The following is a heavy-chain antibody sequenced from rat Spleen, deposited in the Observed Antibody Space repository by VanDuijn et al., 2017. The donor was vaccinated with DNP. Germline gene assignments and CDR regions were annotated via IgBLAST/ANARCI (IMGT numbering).Heavy chain of an antibody. Sequence: EVQLQESGPGLVKPSQSLSLTCSVTGYSITSNFRWSWIRKFPGNTLEWMGYINSAGSTDYNPSLKSRVSITRDTSKNQFFLQIDSVTTEDTATYYCAVQLGVFDNWGQGIMVTVSS. CDR1: GYSITSNFR. J-gene: IGHJ2*01. D-gene: IGHD5-1*01. V-gene: IGHV3-3*01. CDR3: AVQLGVFDN. CDR2: INSAGST.